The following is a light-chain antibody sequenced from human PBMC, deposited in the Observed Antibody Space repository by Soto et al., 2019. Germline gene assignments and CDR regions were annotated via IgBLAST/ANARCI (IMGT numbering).Light chain of an antibody. Sequence: EIVLTQSPATLSLSPGETATLSCRATQSVGSSLAWYQHKPGQAPRLLIYDASNRASGIPARFSGSGSGSDFTLTISRLEPEDFAVYYCHQRQYWPPITFGQGTRLEIK. V-gene: IGKV3-11*01. CDR2: DAS. CDR3: HQRQYWPPIT. CDR1: QSVGSS. J-gene: IGKJ5*01.